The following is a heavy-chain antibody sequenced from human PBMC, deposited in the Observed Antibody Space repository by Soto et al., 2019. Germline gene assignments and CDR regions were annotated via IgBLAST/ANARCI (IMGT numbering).Heavy chain of an antibody. D-gene: IGHD1-1*01. J-gene: IGHJ4*01. CDR2: IYYSGST. CDR1: GGTLSGGSNY. CDR3: ATLQPRRYFDY. Sequence: SEALCVRWTVSGGTLSGGSNYWSWIRQPPGKGLEWIGYIYYSGSTNYNPSLKSRVTISVDTSKNQFSLKLSPVTAADTAVYYCATLQPRRYFDY. V-gene: IGHV4-61*01.